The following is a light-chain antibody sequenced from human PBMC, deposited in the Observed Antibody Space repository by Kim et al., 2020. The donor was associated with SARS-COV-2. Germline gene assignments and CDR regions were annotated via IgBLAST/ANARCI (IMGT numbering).Light chain of an antibody. J-gene: IGKJ1*01. Sequence: IRVTQSPSSLSASVGDTVTITCRTSQDIRNDLGWYQQTPGRAPKRLIYGASSLESGAPSRFSGSGSGTEFTLTISSLQPEDFASYFCLQHYSEPWAFGQGTKVDIK. CDR1: QDIRND. CDR3: LQHYSEPWA. V-gene: IGKV1-17*01. CDR2: GAS.